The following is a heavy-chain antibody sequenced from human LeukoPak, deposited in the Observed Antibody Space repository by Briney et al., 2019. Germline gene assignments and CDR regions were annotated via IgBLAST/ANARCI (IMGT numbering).Heavy chain of an antibody. D-gene: IGHD3-22*01. CDR1: GGSISSSSYY. CDR2: IYYSGST. CDR3: ASALPHYYDSSGNDAFDI. Sequence: SETLSLTCTVSGGSISSSSYYWGWIRQPPGKGLEWIGSIYYSGSTYYNPSLKSPVTISVATSKNQFSLKLSPVTAADTAVYYCASALPHYYDSSGNDAFDIWGQGTMVTVSS. J-gene: IGHJ3*02. V-gene: IGHV4-39*01.